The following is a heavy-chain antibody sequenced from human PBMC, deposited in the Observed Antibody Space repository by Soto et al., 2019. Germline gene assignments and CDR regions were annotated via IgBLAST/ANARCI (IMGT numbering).Heavy chain of an antibody. CDR2: IDPTDSYT. CDR1: GYSFTTYW. CDR3: ARLTLAQDSSGYHIFDY. V-gene: IGHV5-10-1*01. Sequence: PGESLKSSCEASGYSFTTYWISWVRQMPGKGLECMGRIDPTDSYTDYGPSFEGHVTMSVDRSINTAFLDWSSLKASDSAMYYCARLTLAQDSSGYHIFDYWGQGTPVTVSS. J-gene: IGHJ4*03. D-gene: IGHD3-22*01.